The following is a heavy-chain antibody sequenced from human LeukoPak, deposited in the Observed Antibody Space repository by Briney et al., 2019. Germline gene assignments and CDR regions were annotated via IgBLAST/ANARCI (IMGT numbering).Heavy chain of an antibody. CDR1: GFTFNDYA. CDR2: MSGSGGTS. CDR3: ARAPYTTGWSFYFDS. V-gene: IGHV3-23*01. D-gene: IGHD6-19*01. J-gene: IGHJ4*02. Sequence: PGGSLRLSCVASGFTFNDYAMTWVRQAPGKGLEWVSAMSGSGGTSYYADSVKGRFTISRDNFNNTLYLQMNSLRAEDTALYYCARAPYTTGWSFYFDSWGQGTLVTVSS.